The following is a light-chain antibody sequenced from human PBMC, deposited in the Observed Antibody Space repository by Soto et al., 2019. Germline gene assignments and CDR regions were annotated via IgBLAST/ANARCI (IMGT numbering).Light chain of an antibody. Sequence: DIQMTQSPSSLSASAGDRVTITCRASQDISKFLAWYQQKPGKVPRLLIYATSTLDSGVPPRFSGSGTGTDFTLTISSLQPEDVATYYCQNYKSAPWTFGQGTKVETK. V-gene: IGKV1-27*01. CDR1: QDISKF. CDR2: ATS. CDR3: QNYKSAPWT. J-gene: IGKJ1*01.